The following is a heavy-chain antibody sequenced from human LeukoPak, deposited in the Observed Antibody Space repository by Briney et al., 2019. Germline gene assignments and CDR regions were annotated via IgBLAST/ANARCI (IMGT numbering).Heavy chain of an antibody. D-gene: IGHD2-15*01. Sequence: SQTLSLTCAISGDSVSSNSAAWNWIRQSLSRGLEWLGRTYYRSKWHNDYAVSVKSRISIKPDTSKNQFSLQLNSVTPEDTAVYYCARSGGWLDNWGQGTLVTVSS. CDR1: GDSVSSNSAA. CDR2: TYYRSKWHN. CDR3: ARSGGWLDN. J-gene: IGHJ5*02. V-gene: IGHV6-1*01.